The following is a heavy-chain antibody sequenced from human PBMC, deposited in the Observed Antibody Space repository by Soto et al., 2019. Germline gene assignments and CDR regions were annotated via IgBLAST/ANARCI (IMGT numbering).Heavy chain of an antibody. V-gene: IGHV3-23*01. CDR3: AKFRGPSYSYYYMDV. Sequence: EVQLLESGGGLVQPGGSLRLSCAASRFTFGTYAMKWLRQAPGRGLECVSFISGSGRTTYYAESVKGRFTVSRDNSKSTMYLQMNSLRAEDTALYYCAKFRGPSYSYYYMDVWGKGTTVTVSS. CDR1: RFTFGTYA. J-gene: IGHJ6*03. CDR2: ISGSGRTT. D-gene: IGHD3-16*01.